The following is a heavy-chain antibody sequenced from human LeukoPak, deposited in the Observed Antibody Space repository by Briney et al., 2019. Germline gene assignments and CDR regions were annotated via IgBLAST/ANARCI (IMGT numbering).Heavy chain of an antibody. CDR3: ARAKSELDTYYYGSGQNWFDP. CDR1: GGTFSSYV. V-gene: IGHV1-69*06. Sequence: GSSVKVSCKASGGTFSSYVISWVRQTPGQGLEWMGGIIPIFGTANYAQKFQGRVTITADKSTSTAYMELSSLRSEDTAVYYCARAKSELDTYYYGSGQNWFDPWGQGTLVTVSS. D-gene: IGHD3-10*01. CDR2: IIPIFGTA. J-gene: IGHJ5*02.